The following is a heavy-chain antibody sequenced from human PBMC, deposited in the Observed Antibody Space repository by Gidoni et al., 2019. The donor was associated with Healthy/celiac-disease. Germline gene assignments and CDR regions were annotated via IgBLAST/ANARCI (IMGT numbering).Heavy chain of an antibody. Sequence: QVQLVESGGGVVQPGRSLRLHCAAYGCTFSSYGLHWVRQAPGKGLECVAVISYDGSNKYDADSVKGRFTISRDNSKNTLYLQMNSLRAEDTAVYYCAKDPAVRYFDWFAPKGAFDIWGQGTMVTVSS. CDR3: AKDPAVRYFDWFAPKGAFDI. V-gene: IGHV3-30*18. D-gene: IGHD3-9*01. CDR1: GCTFSSYG. J-gene: IGHJ3*02. CDR2: ISYDGSNK.